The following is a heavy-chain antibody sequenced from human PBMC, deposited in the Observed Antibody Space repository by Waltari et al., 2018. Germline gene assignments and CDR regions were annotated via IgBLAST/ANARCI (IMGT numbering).Heavy chain of an antibody. CDR1: GFTFSPYA. CDR3: TKDRQSIQFEY. D-gene: IGHD6-19*01. CDR2: VDNSGGRT. V-gene: IGHV3-23*01. Sequence: VELLESGGGLVQPGESLSLSCAASGFTFSPYAMNWVRQAPGKGLEWVSTVDNSGGRTFYAASVQGRFTISRDNLRNTVYLQMNSLRAEDTALYYCTKDRQSIQFEYWGQGILVTVSS. J-gene: IGHJ4*02.